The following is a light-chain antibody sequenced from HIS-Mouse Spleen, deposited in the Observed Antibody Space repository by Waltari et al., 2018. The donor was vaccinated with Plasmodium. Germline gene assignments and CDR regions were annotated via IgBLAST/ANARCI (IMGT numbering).Light chain of an antibody. V-gene: IGKV3-15*01. Sequence: EIVMTQSPATLAVSPGERATLSCRTSQSVSRDLAWYQQKPGQAPRLLIYGASTRATGIPARFRGSGSGTEFTLTISGLQSEDFAVYYCQQYNNWSFTFGPGTKVDIK. J-gene: IGKJ3*01. CDR2: GAS. CDR3: QQYNNWSFT. CDR1: QSVSRD.